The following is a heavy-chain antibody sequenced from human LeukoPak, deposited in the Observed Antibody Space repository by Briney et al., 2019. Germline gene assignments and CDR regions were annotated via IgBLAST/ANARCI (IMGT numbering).Heavy chain of an antibody. D-gene: IGHD2-2*01. V-gene: IGHV5-51*01. CDR1: GYSFTSYW. Sequence: GESLKISCKGSGYSFTSYWIGWVRQMPGKGLEWMGIIYPGDSDTRYSPSFQGQVTISADKSISTAYLQWSSLKASDTAMYYCATGGYCSSTSCYDFFDYWGQGTLVTVSS. CDR3: ATGGYCSSTSCYDFFDY. CDR2: IYPGDSDT. J-gene: IGHJ4*02.